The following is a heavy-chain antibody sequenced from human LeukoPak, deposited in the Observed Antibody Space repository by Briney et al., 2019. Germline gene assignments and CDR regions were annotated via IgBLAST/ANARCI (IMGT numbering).Heavy chain of an antibody. D-gene: IGHD2-2*01. CDR3: ARQLGYCSSTSCYADKVDY. J-gene: IGHJ4*02. Sequence: SETLSLTCTVSGGSIRSSSYYWGWIRQPPGKGLEWIGSMYYSGSTYYNPSLKSRVTISVDTSKNQFSLKLSSVTAADTAVYYCARQLGYCSSTSCYADKVDYWGQGTLVTVSS. V-gene: IGHV4-39*01. CDR1: GGSIRSSSYY. CDR2: MYYSGST.